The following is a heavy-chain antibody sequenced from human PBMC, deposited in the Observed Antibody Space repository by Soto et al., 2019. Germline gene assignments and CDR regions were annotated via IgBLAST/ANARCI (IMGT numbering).Heavy chain of an antibody. V-gene: IGHV3-23*01. CDR3: AKALFPPYYYYYMDV. Sequence: GGSLRLSCAASGFTFSSYAMSWVRQAPGKGLEWVSAISGSGGSTYYGDSVKGRFTISRDNSKNTLYLQMNSLRAEDTAVYYCAKALFPPYYYYYMDVWGKGTTVTVSS. CDR2: ISGSGGST. CDR1: GFTFSSYA. J-gene: IGHJ6*03.